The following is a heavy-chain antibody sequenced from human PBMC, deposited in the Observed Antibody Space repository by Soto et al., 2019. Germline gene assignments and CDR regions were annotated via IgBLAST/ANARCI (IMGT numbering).Heavy chain of an antibody. D-gene: IGHD1-1*01. Sequence: SETRSLTCAVSGGSISTSSWWCDIRQPPGKGVWGIGNIYHGGSTNYNPSRNGRVSISVDKSKNQFSLKLSSVIAARTAVYYYERAIYNSMDPWGQGTLVTVSS. V-gene: IGHV4-4*02. CDR2: IYHGGST. J-gene: IGHJ5*02. CDR3: ERAIYNSMDP. CDR1: GGSISTSSW.